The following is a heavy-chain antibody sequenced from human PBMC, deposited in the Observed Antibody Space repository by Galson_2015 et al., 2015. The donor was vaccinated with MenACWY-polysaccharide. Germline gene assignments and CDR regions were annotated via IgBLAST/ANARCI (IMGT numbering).Heavy chain of an antibody. Sequence: SLRLSCAASGFTFSSYAMHRVRQAPGKGLEWVAVISYDGSNKYYADSVKGRFTISRDNSKNTLYLQMNSLRAEDTAVYYCARDLGLRLIVVVITGFDYWGQGTLVTVSS. CDR3: ARDLGLRLIVVVITGFDY. V-gene: IGHV3-30-3*01. CDR2: ISYDGSNK. J-gene: IGHJ4*02. CDR1: GFTFSSYA. D-gene: IGHD3-22*01.